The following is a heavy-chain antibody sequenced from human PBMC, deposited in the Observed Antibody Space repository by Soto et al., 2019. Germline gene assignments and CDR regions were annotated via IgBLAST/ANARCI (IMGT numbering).Heavy chain of an antibody. CDR1: GFTFSSYA. J-gene: IGHJ5*02. D-gene: IGHD4-17*01. CDR3: AKHLSFDYGDYVSGFDP. V-gene: IGHV3-23*01. CDR2: ISGSGGST. Sequence: GGSLRLSCAASGFTFSSYAMSWVRQAPGKRLEWVSAISGSGGSTYYADSVKGRFTISRDNSKNTLYLQMNSLRAEDTAVYYCAKHLSFDYGDYVSGFDPWGQGTLVTVSS.